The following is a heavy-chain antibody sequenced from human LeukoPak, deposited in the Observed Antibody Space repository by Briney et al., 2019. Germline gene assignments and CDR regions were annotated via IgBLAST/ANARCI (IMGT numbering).Heavy chain of an antibody. V-gene: IGHV4-38-2*01. J-gene: IGHJ3*02. CDR2: IYHSGST. Sequence: SETLSLTCAVSGYSISSGYYWGWIRQPPGKGLEWIGSIYHSGSTYYNPSLKGRVTISVDTSKNQFSLKLSSVTAADTAVYYCARHSTSSTTDAFDIWGQGTMVTVSS. CDR1: GYSISSGYY. CDR3: ARHSTSSTTDAFDI. D-gene: IGHD6-13*01.